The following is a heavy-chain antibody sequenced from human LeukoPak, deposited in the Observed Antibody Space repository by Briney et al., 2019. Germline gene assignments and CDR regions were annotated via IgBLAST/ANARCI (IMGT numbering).Heavy chain of an antibody. Sequence: ASVKVSCKASGYTFTSYAMHWVRQAPGQRLEWMGWINTGNGNTKYSQEFQGRVTITRDTSASTAYMELSRLTSEDMAVYYCARAGSQSLGAAIGMELDYWGQGTLVTVTS. CDR3: ARAGSQSLGAAIGMELDY. J-gene: IGHJ4*02. CDR1: GYTFTSYA. V-gene: IGHV1-3*03. D-gene: IGHD3-16*01. CDR2: INTGNGNT.